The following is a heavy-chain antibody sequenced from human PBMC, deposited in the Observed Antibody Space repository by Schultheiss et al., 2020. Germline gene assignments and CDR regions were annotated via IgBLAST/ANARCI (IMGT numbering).Heavy chain of an antibody. J-gene: IGHJ6*02. Sequence: GSLRLSCAASGFTFSSYAMSWVRQAPGKGLEWVSAISGSGGSTYYADSVKGRFTISRDNSKNTLYLQMNSLRAEDTAVYYCAKGIVPAAIKGYYYGMDVWGQGTTVIVSS. CDR3: AKGIVPAAIKGYYYGMDV. D-gene: IGHD2-2*02. V-gene: IGHV3-23*01. CDR2: ISGSGGST. CDR1: GFTFSSYA.